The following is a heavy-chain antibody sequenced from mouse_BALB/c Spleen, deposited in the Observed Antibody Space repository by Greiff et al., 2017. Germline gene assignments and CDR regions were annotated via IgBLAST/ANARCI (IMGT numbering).Heavy chain of an antibody. Sequence: EVKVEESGGGLVKPGGSLKLSCAASGFTFSSYAMSWVRQSPEKRLEWVAEISSGGSYTYYPDTVTGRFTISRDNAKNTLYLEMSSLRSEDTAMYYCARGDYGFSFAYWGQGTLVTVSA. V-gene: IGHV5-9-4*01. CDR1: GFTFSSYA. J-gene: IGHJ3*01. CDR3: ARGDYGFSFAY. CDR2: ISSGGSYT. D-gene: IGHD2-4*01.